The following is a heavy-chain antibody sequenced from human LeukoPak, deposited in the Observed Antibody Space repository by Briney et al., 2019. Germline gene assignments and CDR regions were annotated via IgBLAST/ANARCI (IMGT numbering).Heavy chain of an antibody. CDR1: GFTFSSYG. J-gene: IGHJ4*02. D-gene: IGHD1-26*01. CDR3: ARADSGNYLFDY. CDR2: IWYDGSNK. Sequence: PGRSLRLSCAASGFTFSSYGMHWVRQAPGKGLEWVAVIWYDGSNKYYTDSVKGRFTISRDNSENTLYLQMNSLRAEDTAVYYCARADSGNYLFDYWGQGTLVTVSS. V-gene: IGHV3-33*01.